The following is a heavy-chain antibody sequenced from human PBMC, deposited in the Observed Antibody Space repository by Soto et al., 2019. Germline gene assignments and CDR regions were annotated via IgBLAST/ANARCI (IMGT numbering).Heavy chain of an antibody. CDR3: SKGNNLEWFLSPIAY. V-gene: IGHV3-23*01. Sequence: EVQLLDSGGDLVQPGGSLRLSFAASGFTFSNYVMSWVRQALGKGLERISAIRGSGGSTDSADSVKGRFTISRDNSKNTLYLQMDVLRAQDTAVYYFSKGNNLEWFLSPIAYWGQGTMVTVSS. CDR2: IRGSGGST. CDR1: GFTFSNYV. J-gene: IGHJ4*02. D-gene: IGHD3-3*01.